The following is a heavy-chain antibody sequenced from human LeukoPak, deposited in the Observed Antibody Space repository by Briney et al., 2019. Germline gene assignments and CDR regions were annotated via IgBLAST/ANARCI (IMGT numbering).Heavy chain of an antibody. D-gene: IGHD5-24*01. CDR1: GFTFDDYA. CDR2: ISSSSSYI. Sequence: PGGSLRLSCAASGFTFDDYAMHWVRQAPGKGLEWVSSISSSSSYIYYADSVKGRFTISRDNAKNSLYLQMNSLRAEDTAVYYCANVEMATIIHYWGQGTLVTVSS. V-gene: IGHV3-21*01. CDR3: ANVEMATIIHY. J-gene: IGHJ4*02.